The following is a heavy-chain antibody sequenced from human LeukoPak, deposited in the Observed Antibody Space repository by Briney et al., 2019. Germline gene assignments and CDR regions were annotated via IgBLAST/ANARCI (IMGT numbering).Heavy chain of an antibody. J-gene: IGHJ4*02. D-gene: IGHD1-1*01. Sequence: TGGSLKLSCAASGFTFDDYAMHWVRQAPGKGLEWVSGISWNSGSIGYADSVKGRFTISRDNAKNSLYLQMHSLRVEDMAVYYCAKDSRPQGNEALDYWGQGTLVTVSS. CDR3: AKDSRPQGNEALDY. CDR1: GFTFDDYA. V-gene: IGHV3-9*03. CDR2: ISWNSGSI.